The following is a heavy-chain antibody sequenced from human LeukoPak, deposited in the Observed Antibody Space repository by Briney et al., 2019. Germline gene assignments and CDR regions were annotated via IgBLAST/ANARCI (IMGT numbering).Heavy chain of an antibody. J-gene: IGHJ4*02. CDR2: IYYSGST. Sequence: SETLSLTCTVSGGSISSYYWSWIRQPPGKGLEWIGYIYYSGSTNYNPSLKSRVTISVDTSKNQFSLKLSSVTAADTAVYYCARVGPIAAAGVIDYWGQGTLVTVSS. CDR3: ARVGPIAAAGVIDY. CDR1: GGSISSYY. D-gene: IGHD6-13*01. V-gene: IGHV4-59*01.